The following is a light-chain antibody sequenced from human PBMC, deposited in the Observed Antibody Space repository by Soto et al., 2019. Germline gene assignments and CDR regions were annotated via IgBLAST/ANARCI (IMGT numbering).Light chain of an antibody. CDR3: QQYNSYFYT. V-gene: IGKV1-5*01. CDR2: DAS. Sequence: DIQLTQSHSTLSASVGDRVTITCRASQSISSWLAWYQQKPVKAPKLLIYDASSLESGVPSRFSGRGSGPEFTLTISGLQPDDFATDYCQQYNSYFYTFGQGTKLEIK. CDR1: QSISSW. J-gene: IGKJ2*01.